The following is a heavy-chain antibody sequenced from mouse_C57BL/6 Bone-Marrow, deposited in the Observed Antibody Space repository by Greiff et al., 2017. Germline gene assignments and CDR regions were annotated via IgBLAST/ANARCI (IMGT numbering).Heavy chain of an antibody. V-gene: IGHV14-4*01. CDR3: TTEGWYFDV. CDR1: GFNIKDDY. J-gene: IGHJ1*03. CDR2: IDPENGDT. Sequence: EVQLKQSGAELVRPGASVKLSCTASGFNIKDDYMHWVKQRPEQGLEWIGWIDPENGDTEYASKFQGKATITADTSSNTAYLQLSSLTSEDTAVYYCTTEGWYFDVWGTGTTVTVSS.